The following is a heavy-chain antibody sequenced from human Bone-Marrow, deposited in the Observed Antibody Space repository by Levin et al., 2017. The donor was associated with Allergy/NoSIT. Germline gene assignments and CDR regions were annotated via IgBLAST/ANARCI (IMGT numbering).Heavy chain of an antibody. CDR3: ARSPAVAGPGAGAFDS. V-gene: IGHV1-2*06. D-gene: IGHD6-19*01. CDR2: INPNSGGT. Sequence: GASVKVSCKASGYTFIGYYMHWVRQAPGQGLEWMGRINPNSGGTNYAQKFQGRVTMTRDTSISTAYMELSRLRSDDTAVYYCARSPAVAGPGAGAFDSWGQGTMVTVSS. J-gene: IGHJ3*02. CDR1: GYTFIGYY.